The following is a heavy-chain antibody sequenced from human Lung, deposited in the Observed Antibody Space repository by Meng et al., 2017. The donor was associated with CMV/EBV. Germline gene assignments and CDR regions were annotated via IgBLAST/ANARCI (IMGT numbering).Heavy chain of an antibody. CDR1: FSCYS. CDR3: ARVGYCTTTNCYGDYFDY. J-gene: IGHJ4*02. Sequence: FSCYSLTWVRQAHGKGLEWVSSISASSSYIFYSDSVTGRFTISRDNAKNSLYLQMNNLRPEDTAVYYCARVGYCTTTNCYGDYFDYWGQGTLVTVSS. CDR2: ISASSSYI. V-gene: IGHV3-21*01. D-gene: IGHD2-2*03.